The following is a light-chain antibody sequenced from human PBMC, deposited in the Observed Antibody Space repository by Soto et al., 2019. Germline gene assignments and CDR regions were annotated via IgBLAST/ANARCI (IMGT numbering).Light chain of an antibody. Sequence: QSVLTQPPSASGSPGQSVTISCTGTSSDVDGYFYFSWYQQRPGKAPKLMIYEVSKRPSGVPDRFSGSRSGNTASLTVSGLQAEDEADYYCSSYAGSNNLVFGGGTKLTV. CDR2: EVS. V-gene: IGLV2-8*01. CDR3: SSYAGSNNLV. J-gene: IGLJ2*01. CDR1: SSDVDGYFY.